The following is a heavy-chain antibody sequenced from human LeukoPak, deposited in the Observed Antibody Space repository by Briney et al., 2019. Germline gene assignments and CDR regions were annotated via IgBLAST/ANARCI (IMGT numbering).Heavy chain of an antibody. CDR3: ARVPRSYYYYYYMDV. V-gene: IGHV4-59*01. J-gene: IGHJ6*03. CDR1: GGSISSYY. CDR2: IYYSGST. Sequence: SETLSLTCTVSGGSISSYYWSWIRQPPGKGLEWIGYIYYSGSTNYNPSLKSRVTISLDTSKNQFSLELSSVTAADTAVYYCARVPRSYYYYYYMDVWGKGTTVTVSS.